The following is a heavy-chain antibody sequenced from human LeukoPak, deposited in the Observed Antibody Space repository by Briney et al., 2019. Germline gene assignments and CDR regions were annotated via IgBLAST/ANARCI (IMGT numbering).Heavy chain of an antibody. J-gene: IGHJ3*02. CDR2: IYSGGST. CDR3: ASSKTYDDAFDI. V-gene: IGHV3-53*01. CDR1: GFTVSSNY. D-gene: IGHD3-22*01. Sequence: GGSLRLSCAASGFTVSSNYMSWVRQAPGKGLEWVSVIYSGGSTYYAGSVKGRFTISRDNSKNTLYLQMNSLRAEDTAVYYCASSKTYDDAFDIWGQGTMVTVSS.